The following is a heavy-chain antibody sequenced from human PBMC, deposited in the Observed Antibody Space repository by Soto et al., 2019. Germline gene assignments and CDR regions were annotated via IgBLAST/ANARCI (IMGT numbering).Heavy chain of an antibody. CDR1: GYTFTTYG. J-gene: IGHJ6*03. CDR2: IGPYNGNT. V-gene: IGHV1-18*01. D-gene: IGHD6-6*01. Sequence: QVQLLQSGAEVKRPGASVKVSCKASGYTFTTYGITWVRQAPGQGLEWMGWIGPYNGNTHYTQRLQGRVTMTTDTSTSTARMELRGQRSDDTAVYYCPRVRQLIGYFYYYMDVWGTGTTVTVSS. CDR3: PRVRQLIGYFYYYMDV.